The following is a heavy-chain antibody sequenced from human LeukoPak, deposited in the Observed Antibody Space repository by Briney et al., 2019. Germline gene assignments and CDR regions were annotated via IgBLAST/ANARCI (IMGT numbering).Heavy chain of an antibody. CDR2: ISYDGSNK. J-gene: IGHJ4*02. D-gene: IGHD1-1*01. CDR3: ASIKYPWSY. V-gene: IGHV3-30*03. Sequence: PGGSLRLSCAASGFTFSSYGMHWVRQAPGKGLEWVAVISYDGSNKYYADSVKGRFTISRDNSKNTLYLQMNSLRAEDTAVYYCASIKYPWSYWGQGTLVTVSS. CDR1: GFTFSSYG.